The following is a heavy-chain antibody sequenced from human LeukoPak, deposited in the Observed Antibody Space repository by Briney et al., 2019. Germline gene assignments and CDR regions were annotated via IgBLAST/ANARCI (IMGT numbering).Heavy chain of an antibody. CDR2: ISSSGSRT. Sequence: PGGSLRLSCATSGFTFSTYAMSWVRQAPGKGLEWVSAISSSGSRTYYAESVKGRFTISRDRSKNTLYLQMNSLRAEDTAVYYCAKAKYSSSWYADYWGQGTLVTVSS. CDR1: GFTFSTYA. J-gene: IGHJ4*02. CDR3: AKAKYSSSWYADY. V-gene: IGHV3-23*01. D-gene: IGHD6-13*01.